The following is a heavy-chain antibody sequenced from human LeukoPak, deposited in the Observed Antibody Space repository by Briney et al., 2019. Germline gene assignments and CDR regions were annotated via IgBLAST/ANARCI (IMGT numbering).Heavy chain of an antibody. CDR3: AKGQVLPTRTYFDY. D-gene: IGHD2-2*01. CDR1: GFTFDDYA. V-gene: IGHV3-43D*03. J-gene: IGHJ4*02. Sequence: PGGSLRLSCAASGFTFDDYAMHWVRQAPGKGLEWVSLISWDGGSTYYADSVKGRFTISRDNSKNSLYLQMNSLRAEDTALYYCAKGQVLPTRTYFDYWGQGTLVTVSS. CDR2: ISWDGGST.